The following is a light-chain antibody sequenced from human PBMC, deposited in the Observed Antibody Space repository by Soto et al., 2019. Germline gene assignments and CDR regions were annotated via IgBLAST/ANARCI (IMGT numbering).Light chain of an antibody. V-gene: IGLV2-8*01. Sequence: QSALTQPPSASGSPGQSVTISCTGTSSDVGRYNYVSWYQQHPGKAPKLMIYKVTERPSGVPDRFSGSKSGNTASLTVSGLQADDEADYYCSSYAGGYNYVFGTGTKLTVL. CDR1: SSDVGRYNY. J-gene: IGLJ1*01. CDR3: SSYAGGYNYV. CDR2: KVT.